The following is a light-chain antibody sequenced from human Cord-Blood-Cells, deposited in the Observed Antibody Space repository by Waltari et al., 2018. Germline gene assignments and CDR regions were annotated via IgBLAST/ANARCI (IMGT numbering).Light chain of an antibody. J-gene: IGLJ3*02. CDR1: SSDVGRYTL. Sequence: QSALTQPASVSGSPGQSITISCTGTSSDVGRYTLVSWYQQHPGKAPKLMIYEGSKRPSGVSNRFSGSKSGNTASLTISGLQAEDEADYYCCSYAGWVFGGGTKLTVL. CDR2: EGS. CDR3: CSYAGWV. V-gene: IGLV2-23*01.